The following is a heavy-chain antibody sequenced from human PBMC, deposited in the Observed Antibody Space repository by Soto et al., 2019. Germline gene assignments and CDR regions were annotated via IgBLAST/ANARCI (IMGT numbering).Heavy chain of an antibody. Sequence: PGGSLRLSCAASGFTFSNAWMNWVRQAPGKGLEWVSYISSSSSTIYYADSVKGRFTISRDNAKNSLYLQMNSLRDEDTAVYYCARDANSYYYDSSNSGDYWGQGTLVTVSS. CDR2: ISSSSSTI. D-gene: IGHD3-22*01. V-gene: IGHV3-48*02. CDR1: GFTFSNAW. CDR3: ARDANSYYYDSSNSGDY. J-gene: IGHJ4*02.